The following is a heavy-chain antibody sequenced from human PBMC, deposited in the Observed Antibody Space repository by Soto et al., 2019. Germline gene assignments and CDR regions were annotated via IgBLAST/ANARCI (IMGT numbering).Heavy chain of an antibody. V-gene: IGHV1-18*04. CDR3: WRNDGDDSTNF. Sequence: ASVKVSCKASGYTFTSYGLNWVRRAPGQGLEWMGRIASHDGSTVSAQSFPGRLTLTRDTFTSTAYLELGALTSDDTGLYFCWRNDGDDSTNFWGQGTLVTVSS. CDR2: IASHDGST. D-gene: IGHD3-22*01. J-gene: IGHJ4*02. CDR1: GYTFTSYG.